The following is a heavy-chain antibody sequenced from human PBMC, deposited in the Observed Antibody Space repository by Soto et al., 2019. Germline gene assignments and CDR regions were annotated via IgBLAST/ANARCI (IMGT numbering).Heavy chain of an antibody. CDR3: ARLYYYDSSGYYYGHFQH. V-gene: IGHV4-31*03. J-gene: IGHJ1*01. CDR1: GGSISSDGYY. CDR2: IYYSGST. Sequence: SETLSLTCTVSGGSISSDGYYWSWIRQHPGKGLEWIGYIYYSGSTYYNPSLKSRVSISVDTSNNQFSLKLSSVTAADTAVYYCARLYYYDSSGYYYGHFQHWGQGTLVTVSS. D-gene: IGHD3-22*01.